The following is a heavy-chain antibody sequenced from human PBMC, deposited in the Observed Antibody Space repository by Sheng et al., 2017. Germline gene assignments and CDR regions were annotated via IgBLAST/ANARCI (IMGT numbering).Heavy chain of an antibody. D-gene: IGHD2-2*02. Sequence: QVQLQESGPGLVKPSETLSLTCTVSGGSISSYYWSWIRQPPGKGLEWIGYIYYSGSTNYNPSLKSRVTISVDTSKNQFSLKLSSVTAADTAVYYCARLGYCSSTSCYKGFYFDYWGQGTLVTVS. J-gene: IGHJ4*02. CDR3: ARLGYCSSTSCYKGFYFDY. CDR1: GGSISSYY. V-gene: IGHV4-59*01. CDR2: IYYSGST.